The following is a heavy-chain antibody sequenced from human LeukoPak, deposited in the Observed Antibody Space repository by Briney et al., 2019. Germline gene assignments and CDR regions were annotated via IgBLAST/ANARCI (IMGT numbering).Heavy chain of an antibody. V-gene: IGHV4-59*01. CDR2: IYYSGST. CDR1: GGSISSYY. Sequence: KPSETLSLTCTVSGGSISSYYWSWIRQPPGKGLEWIGYIYYSGSTNYNPSLKSRVTISVDTSKNQFSLKLSSVTAADTAVYYCARDQSDFWSGYYLGFDPWGQGTLVTVSS. CDR3: ARDQSDFWSGYYLGFDP. J-gene: IGHJ5*02. D-gene: IGHD3-3*01.